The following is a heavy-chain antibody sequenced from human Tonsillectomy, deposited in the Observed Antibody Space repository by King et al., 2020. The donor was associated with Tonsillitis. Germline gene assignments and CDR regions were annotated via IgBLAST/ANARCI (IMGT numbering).Heavy chain of an antibody. Sequence: TLKESGPTLGKPTQTLTLTCTFSGVSISTSGVGVGWIRQPPGKAPGWLAVISWDDDKRYSSSLQSRLTLTKDTSKNQVALTMTNMDPVDTATYYCSHSDPEIRHGYNFWGQGILVTVSS. D-gene: IGHD5-24*01. CDR1: GVSISTSGVG. V-gene: IGHV2-5*02. J-gene: IGHJ4*02. CDR3: SHSDPEIRHGYNF. CDR2: ISWDDDK.